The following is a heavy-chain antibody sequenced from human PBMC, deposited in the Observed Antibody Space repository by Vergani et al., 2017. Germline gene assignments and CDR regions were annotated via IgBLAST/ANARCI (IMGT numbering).Heavy chain of an antibody. CDR2: ISWDGGST. CDR3: AKGGGYCSGGSCYSFVDY. D-gene: IGHD2-15*01. V-gene: IGHV3-43D*04. CDR1: GFTFDDYA. J-gene: IGHJ4*02. Sequence: EVQLVESGGGLVQPGRSLRLSCAASGFTFDDYAMHWVRQAPGKGLEWVSLISWDGGSTYYADSVKGRFTISRDNSKNSLYLQMNSLRAEDTALYYCAKGGGYCSGGSCYSFVDYWGQGTLVTVSS.